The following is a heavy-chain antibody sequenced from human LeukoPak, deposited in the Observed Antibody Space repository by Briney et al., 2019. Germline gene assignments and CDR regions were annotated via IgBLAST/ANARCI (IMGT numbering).Heavy chain of an antibody. J-gene: IGHJ4*02. CDR3: ARLGIEDYYDSSGFFDY. CDR1: GGSISSSSYY. D-gene: IGHD3-22*01. Sequence: SETLSLTCTVSGGSISSSSYYWGWIRQPPGKGLEWIGSIYYSGSTYYNPSLKSRVTISVDTSKNQFSLKLSSATAADTAVYYCARLGIEDYYDSSGFFDYWGQGTLVTVSS. V-gene: IGHV4-39*01. CDR2: IYYSGST.